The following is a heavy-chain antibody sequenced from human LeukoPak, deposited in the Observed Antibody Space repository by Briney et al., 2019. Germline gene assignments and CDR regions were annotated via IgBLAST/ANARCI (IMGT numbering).Heavy chain of an antibody. V-gene: IGHV4-59*12. Sequence: PSETLSLTCTVSGGSISSYYWSWLRQPPGKGLEWIGYIYYSGSTNYNPSLKSRVTMSVDASKNQFSLKLSSVTAADTAVYYCARDTDPLYGSGRFDIWGQGTMVTVSS. CDR2: IYYSGST. CDR1: GGSISSYY. D-gene: IGHD3-10*01. CDR3: ARDTDPLYGSGRFDI. J-gene: IGHJ3*02.